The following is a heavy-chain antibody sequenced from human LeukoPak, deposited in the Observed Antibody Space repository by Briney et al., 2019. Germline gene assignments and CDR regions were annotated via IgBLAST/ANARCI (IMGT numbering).Heavy chain of an antibody. CDR1: GGSISSYY. D-gene: IGHD1-26*01. V-gene: IGHV4-59*08. J-gene: IGHJ4*02. Sequence: SETLSLTCTVSGGSISSYYWSWIRQPPGKGLEWIGYIYYSGSTNYNPSLKSRVTISVDTSKNQFSLKLSSVTAADTAVYYCARHWEADNYFDYWGQGTLVTVSS. CDR3: ARHWEADNYFDY. CDR2: IYYSGST.